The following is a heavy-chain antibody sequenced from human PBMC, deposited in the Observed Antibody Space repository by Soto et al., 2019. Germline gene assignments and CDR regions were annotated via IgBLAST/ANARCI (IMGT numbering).Heavy chain of an antibody. V-gene: IGHV3-23*01. CDR1: GFTFSSYA. CDR3: ARGSASSRPYYFDC. D-gene: IGHD2-2*01. Sequence: EVQLLESGGDLGQPGGSLRLSCAASGFTFSSYAMSWVRQAPGKGLEWVSAITDSGGDTYHADSVKGRFTISRDNTKITQYLQMNSLSAEDTAVYYCARGSASSRPYYFDCWGQGTLVTVSS. J-gene: IGHJ4*02. CDR2: ITDSGGDT.